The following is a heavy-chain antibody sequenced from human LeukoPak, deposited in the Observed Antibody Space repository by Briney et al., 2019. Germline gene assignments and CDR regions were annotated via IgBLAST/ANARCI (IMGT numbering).Heavy chain of an antibody. CDR2: TYYRSKWYN. Sequence: SQTLSLTCAISGDSVSSNSAAWNWIRQSPSRGLEWLGRTYYRSKWYNDYAVSVKSRITINPDTSKNQFSLQLNSVTPEDTAVYYCARVKYSSSHTNLRGDNYYYYMDVWGKGTTVTVSS. D-gene: IGHD6-13*01. J-gene: IGHJ6*03. V-gene: IGHV6-1*01. CDR3: ARVKYSSSHTNLRGDNYYYYMDV. CDR1: GDSVSSNSAA.